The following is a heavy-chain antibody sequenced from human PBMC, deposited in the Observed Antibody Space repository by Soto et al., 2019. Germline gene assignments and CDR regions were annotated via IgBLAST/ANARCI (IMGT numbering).Heavy chain of an antibody. D-gene: IGHD2-2*01. CDR3: ARELGDCSSTSCYEFVY. CDR1: GYTFTSYA. CDR2: INAGNGNT. V-gene: IGHV1-3*01. J-gene: IGHJ4*02. Sequence: GASVKVSCKASGYTFTSYAMHWVRHAPGRRLEWMGWINAGNGNTKYSQKFQGRVTITRDTSASTAYMELSSLRSEDTAVYYCARELGDCSSTSCYEFVYWGQGTLVTVSS.